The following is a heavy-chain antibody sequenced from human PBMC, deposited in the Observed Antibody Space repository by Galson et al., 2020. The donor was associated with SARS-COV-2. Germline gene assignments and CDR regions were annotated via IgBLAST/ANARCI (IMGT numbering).Heavy chain of an antibody. Sequence: LSLTCAASGFTFSSYAMSWVRQAPGKGLEWVSAISGSGGSTYYADSVKGRFTISRDNSKNTLYLQMNSLRAEDTAVYYCANSDFGGATPLFDYWGQGTLVTVSS. CDR2: ISGSGGST. D-gene: IGHD1-26*01. CDR1: GFTFSSYA. J-gene: IGHJ4*02. V-gene: IGHV3-23*01. CDR3: ANSDFGGATPLFDY.